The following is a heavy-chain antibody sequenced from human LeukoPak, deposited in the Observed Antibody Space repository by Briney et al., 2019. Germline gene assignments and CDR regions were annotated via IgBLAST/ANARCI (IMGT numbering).Heavy chain of an antibody. Sequence: PGGSLRLSCAASGFTFRSHAMSWVRHAPGKGLEWVSTITSISNTYYPDSVKGRFTISRDNSRDTLYLQMNTLRAEDTAIYYCAHRTAFDSWGQGTLVTVSS. CDR1: GFTFRSHA. CDR3: AHRTAFDS. V-gene: IGHV3-23*01. D-gene: IGHD1-14*01. CDR2: ITSISNT. J-gene: IGHJ4*02.